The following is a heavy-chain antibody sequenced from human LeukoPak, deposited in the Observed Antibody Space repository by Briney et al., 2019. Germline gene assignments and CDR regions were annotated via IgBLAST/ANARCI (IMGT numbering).Heavy chain of an antibody. V-gene: IGHV3-53*01. CDR1: GFSVSSNY. D-gene: IGHD3-22*01. J-gene: IGHJ4*02. CDR3: AGRYDSSGYPLH. CDR2: LYSGGTT. Sequence: PGGSLRLSCAASGFSVSSNYVSWVRQAPGKGLEWASVLYSGGTTYYADSVKGRFTISRDNSKNTLYLQMNSLRAEDTAVYYCAGRYDSSGYPLHWGQGTLVTVSS.